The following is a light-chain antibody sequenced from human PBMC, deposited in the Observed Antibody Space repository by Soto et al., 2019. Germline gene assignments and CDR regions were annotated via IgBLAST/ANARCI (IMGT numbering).Light chain of an antibody. V-gene: IGKV1-27*01. J-gene: IGKJ3*01. CDR2: AAS. Sequence: DIQMTQSPTSLPASVGDRITITCRASQDIRNFVAWYQQKPGKAPKLLIYAASTLQSGVPSRFSGSGSGTDFTLTVNSLQPEDVATYSCQKYSSVPVFGTGTKVEIK. CDR1: QDIRNF. CDR3: QKYSSVPV.